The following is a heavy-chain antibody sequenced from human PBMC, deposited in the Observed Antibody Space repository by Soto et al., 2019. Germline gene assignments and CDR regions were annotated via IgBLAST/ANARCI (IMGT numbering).Heavy chain of an antibody. CDR3: ASPTVVTPSGLGTSSSNYYYGMDV. CDR1: GGTFSSYA. Sequence: SVKVSCKASGGTFSSYAISWVRQAPGQGLEWMGGIIPIFGTANYAQKFQGRVTITADESTSTAYMELSSLRSEDTAVYYCASPTVVTPSGLGTSSSNYYYGMDVWGQGTTVTVS. J-gene: IGHJ6*02. D-gene: IGHD4-17*01. V-gene: IGHV1-69*13. CDR2: IIPIFGTA.